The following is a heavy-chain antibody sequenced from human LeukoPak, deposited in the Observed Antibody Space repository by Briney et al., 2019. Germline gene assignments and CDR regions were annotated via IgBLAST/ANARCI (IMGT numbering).Heavy chain of an antibody. CDR1: GFTFSSYA. J-gene: IGHJ5*02. Sequence: PGGSLRLSCAVSGFTFSSYAMSWVRQAPGKGLEWVSAISGSGGSTYYADSVKGRFTISRDNSKNTLYLQMNSLRAEDTAVYYCAKGQKNYYYDSSGYRWFDPWGQGTLVTVSS. CDR2: ISGSGGST. D-gene: IGHD3-22*01. CDR3: AKGQKNYYYDSSGYRWFDP. V-gene: IGHV3-23*01.